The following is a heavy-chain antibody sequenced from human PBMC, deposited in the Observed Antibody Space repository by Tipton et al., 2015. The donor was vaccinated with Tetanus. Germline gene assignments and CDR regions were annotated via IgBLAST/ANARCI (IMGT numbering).Heavy chain of an antibody. CDR3: ARHPPPYYYGSGSYLDY. CDR2: IHYSGST. J-gene: IGHJ4*02. Sequence: TLSLTCSVSGDSISSGGHYWGWIRQHPGKGLEWIGNIHYSGSTFYNPSLKSRVTISVDTSKNQFSLKLNSVAAADTAVYFCARHPPPYYYGSGSYLDYWGQGTPVTVSS. CDR1: GDSISSGGHY. V-gene: IGHV4-31*03. D-gene: IGHD3-10*01.